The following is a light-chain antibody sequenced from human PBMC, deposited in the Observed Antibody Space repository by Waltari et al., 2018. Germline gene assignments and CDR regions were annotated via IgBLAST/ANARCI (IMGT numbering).Light chain of an antibody. V-gene: IGKV1-5*03. CDR2: EAS. CDR1: QGFRSW. CDR3: QQYNSYPNT. J-gene: IGKJ5*01. Sequence: DVQMPHPPSPLLAPGESGTPFTSRTRQGFRSWLAWYQQKPGKAPKLLIYEASSLDSGIPSRFSGSGSGTEFTLTISRLQPDDSAIYYCQQYNSYPNTFGHGTKLEIK.